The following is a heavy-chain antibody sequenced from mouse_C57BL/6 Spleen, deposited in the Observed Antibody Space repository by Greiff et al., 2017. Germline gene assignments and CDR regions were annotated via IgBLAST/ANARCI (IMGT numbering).Heavy chain of an antibody. D-gene: IGHD1-1*01. CDR1: GYTFTSYW. V-gene: IGHV1-61*01. CDR2: IYPSDSEP. CDR3: ARGGFDYGSRGYFDV. Sequence: QVQLQQPGAELVRPGSSVKLSCKASGYTFTSYWMDWVKQRPGQGLEWIGNIYPSDSEPHYNQKFKDKATLTVDKSSSTAYMQLSSLTSEDSAVYYCARGGFDYGSRGYFDVWGTGTTVTVSS. J-gene: IGHJ1*03.